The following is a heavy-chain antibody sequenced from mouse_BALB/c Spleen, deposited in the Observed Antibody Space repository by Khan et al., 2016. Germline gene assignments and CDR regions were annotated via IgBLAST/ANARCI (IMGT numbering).Heavy chain of an antibody. V-gene: IGHV1S137*01. D-gene: IGHD1-1*02. CDR2: INTYYGDA. CDR1: GYTFTDYA. J-gene: IGHJ2*01. Sequence: QVQLKESGAELVRPGVSVKISCKGSGYTFTDYALHWVRQSHAKSLEWIGGINTYYGDASYNQKFKGQATMTVDKSSRPAYMDLARLTSEGSAIEFGARGRYHGGGYYCDDWGQGTTLTVSP. CDR3: ARGRYHGGGYYCDD.